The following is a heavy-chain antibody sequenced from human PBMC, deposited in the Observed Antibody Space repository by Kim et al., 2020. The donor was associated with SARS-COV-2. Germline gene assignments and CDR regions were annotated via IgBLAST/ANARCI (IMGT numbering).Heavy chain of an antibody. CDR2: IYAGASA. CDR3: ARDERWMQLTF. D-gene: IGHD5-18*01. CDR1: GFSVSSSY. Sequence: GGSLRLSCAATGFSVSSSYMSWVRQAPGNGLEWLAIIYAGASAYYADSVRGRFTISRDHSMDTVYLHMTDLRAEDTAIYYCARDERWMQLTFWGEETLAT. J-gene: IGHJ4*02. V-gene: IGHV3-53*01.